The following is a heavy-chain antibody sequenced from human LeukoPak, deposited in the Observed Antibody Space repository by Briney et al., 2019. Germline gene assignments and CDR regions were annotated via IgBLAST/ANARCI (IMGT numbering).Heavy chain of an antibody. CDR2: INHSGST. Sequence: PSETLSLTCAVYGGSFSGYYWSWIRQPPGKGLEWIGEINHSGSTNYNPSLKSRVTISVDTSKNQFSLKLSSVTAADTAVYYCARGKRGPRGYLDLWGRGTLVTVSS. CDR3: ARGKRGPRGYLDL. CDR1: GGSFSGYY. V-gene: IGHV4-34*01. J-gene: IGHJ2*01.